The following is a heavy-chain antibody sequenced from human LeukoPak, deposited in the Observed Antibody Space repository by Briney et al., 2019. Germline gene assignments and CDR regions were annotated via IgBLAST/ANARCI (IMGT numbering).Heavy chain of an antibody. CDR1: GGSIGNFY. J-gene: IGHJ3*02. D-gene: IGHD3-10*01. V-gene: IGHV4-4*07. CDR2: IYTSGST. Sequence: PSETLSLTCNVSGGSIGNFYWSWIRQPAGKGLEWTGRIYTSGSTNYNPSLKSRVTMSVDTSKKQFSLKLSSVTAADTAVYYCAKSNGYGLVDIWGQGTMVTVSS. CDR3: AKSNGYGLVDI.